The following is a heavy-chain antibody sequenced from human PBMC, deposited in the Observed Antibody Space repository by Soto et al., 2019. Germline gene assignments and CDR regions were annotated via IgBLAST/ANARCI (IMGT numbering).Heavy chain of an antibody. Sequence: GGSLRLSCAASGFTFSSYGMHWVRQAPGKGLEWVAVISYDGSNKYYADSVKGRFTISRDNSKNTLYLQMNSLRAEDTAVYYCAKFIAAAGTVYWGQGTLVTVSS. D-gene: IGHD6-13*01. J-gene: IGHJ4*02. CDR2: ISYDGSNK. CDR1: GFTFSSYG. V-gene: IGHV3-30*18. CDR3: AKFIAAAGTVY.